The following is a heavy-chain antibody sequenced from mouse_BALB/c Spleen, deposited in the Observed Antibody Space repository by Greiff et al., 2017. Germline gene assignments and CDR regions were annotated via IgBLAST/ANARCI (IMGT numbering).Heavy chain of an antibody. CDR3: AQRGYGYDGYAIDY. CDR2: IRNKANGYTT. Sequence: EVMLVESGGGLVQPGGSLRLSCASSGFTFTDYYMSWVRQPPGKALEWLGFIRNKANGYTTEYSESVKGRFTISRDNSQSILYLQMNTLRAEDSATCYCAQRGYGYDGYAIDYWGQGASGTVSS. V-gene: IGHV7-3*02. CDR1: GFTFTDYY. D-gene: IGHD2-2*01. J-gene: IGHJ4*01.